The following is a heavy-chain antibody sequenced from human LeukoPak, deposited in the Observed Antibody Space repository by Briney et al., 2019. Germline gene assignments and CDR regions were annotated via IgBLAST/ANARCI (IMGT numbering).Heavy chain of an antibody. CDR3: AKRDIAATGNWFDP. D-gene: IGHD6-13*01. J-gene: IGHJ5*02. V-gene: IGHV3-30-3*02. Sequence: GGSLRLSCAASGFTFSSYAMHWVRQAPGKGLEWVAVISYDGSNKYYADSVKGRFTISRDNSKNTLYLQMNSLRAEDTAIYYCAKRDIAATGNWFDPWGQGTLVTVSS. CDR1: GFTFSSYA. CDR2: ISYDGSNK.